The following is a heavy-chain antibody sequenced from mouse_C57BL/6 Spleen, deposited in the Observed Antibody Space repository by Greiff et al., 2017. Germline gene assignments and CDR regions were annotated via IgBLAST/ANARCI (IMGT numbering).Heavy chain of an antibody. CDR1: GYTFTDYE. J-gene: IGHJ4*01. V-gene: IGHV1-15*01. Sequence: VQLQQSGAELVRPGASVTLSCKASGYTFTDYEMHWVKQTPVHGLEWIGAIDPETGGTAYNQKFKGKAILTADKSSSTAYMELRSLTSEDSAVYYCTGGYGSSSYAMDYWGQGTSVTVSS. D-gene: IGHD1-1*01. CDR3: TGGYGSSSYAMDY. CDR2: IDPETGGT.